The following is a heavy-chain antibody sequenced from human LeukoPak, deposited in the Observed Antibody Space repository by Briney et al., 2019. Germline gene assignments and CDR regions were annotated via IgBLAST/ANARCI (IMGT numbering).Heavy chain of an antibody. Sequence: GGSLRLSRAPSAPTVRNTCGLWSRQAPGKGLESVSRINTDGTATTSPDSVKGRFTVSRDKADNTLLLQVKSLTDEGTAVYYCAMKQGLAPPLDSGGEGTPVTVSS. D-gene: IGHD6-19*01. CDR1: APTVRNTC. CDR2: INTDGTAT. J-gene: IGHJ4*02. CDR3: AMKQGLAPPLDS. V-gene: IGHV3-74*01.